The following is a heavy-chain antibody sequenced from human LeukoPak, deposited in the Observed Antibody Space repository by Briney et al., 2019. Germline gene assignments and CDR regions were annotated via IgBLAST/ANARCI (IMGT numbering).Heavy chain of an antibody. J-gene: IGHJ4*02. Sequence: GGSLRLSCAASGFTFSSYAMSWVRQAPGKGLEWVSAISGSGGSTYYAGSVKGRFTISRDNSKNTLYLQMNSLRAEDTAVYYCAKDTLGGFGESLDYWGQGTLVTVSS. D-gene: IGHD3-10*01. CDR1: GFTFSSYA. V-gene: IGHV3-23*01. CDR3: AKDTLGGFGESLDY. CDR2: ISGSGGST.